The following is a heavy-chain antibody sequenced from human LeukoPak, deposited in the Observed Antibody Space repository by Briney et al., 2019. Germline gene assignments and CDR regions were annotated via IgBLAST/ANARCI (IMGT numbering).Heavy chain of an antibody. J-gene: IGHJ4*02. CDR2: INWNGDST. CDR1: GFTFDDYG. V-gene: IGHV3-20*04. Sequence: GGSLRLSCAASGFTFDDYGMSWVRQAPGKGLDWVSVINWNGDSTGYADSVKGRFTISRDNAKNSLYLQMNSLRAEDTAVYYCARDPGSGYEEHFDYWGQGTLVTVSS. CDR3: ARDPGSGYEEHFDY. D-gene: IGHD5-12*01.